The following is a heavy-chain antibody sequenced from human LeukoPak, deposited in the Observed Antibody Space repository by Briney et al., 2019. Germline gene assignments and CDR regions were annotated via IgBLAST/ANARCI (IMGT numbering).Heavy chain of an antibody. CDR3: ARGEYYHESSGYPNY. CDR1: GFTFSTYG. V-gene: IGHV3-33*01. Sequence: GGSLRLSCAASGFTFSTYGMHWVRQAPGKGLEWVAVIWYDGRTQFYAESVKGRFAVSRDDSKNTLYLQMNSLRAEDTAVYHCARGEYYHESSGYPNYWGQGTLVTVSS. D-gene: IGHD3-22*01. CDR2: IWYDGRTQ. J-gene: IGHJ4*02.